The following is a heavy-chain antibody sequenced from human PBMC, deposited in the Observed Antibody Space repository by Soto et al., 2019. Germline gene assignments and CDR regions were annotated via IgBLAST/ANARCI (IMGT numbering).Heavy chain of an antibody. CDR1: GFTFSSYA. J-gene: IGHJ6*02. D-gene: IGHD6-6*01. CDR3: ARGLARGKSYYYDGMDG. Sequence: QVQLVESGGGVVQPGRSLRLSCAASGFTFSSYAMHWVRQAPGKVLEWVAVISYDGSNKYYADSVKGRFTISRDNSKNTLYLQRNSLRAEDTAGYYWARGLARGKSYYYDGMDGWGQGTTVTDS. CDR2: ISYDGSNK. V-gene: IGHV3-30-3*01.